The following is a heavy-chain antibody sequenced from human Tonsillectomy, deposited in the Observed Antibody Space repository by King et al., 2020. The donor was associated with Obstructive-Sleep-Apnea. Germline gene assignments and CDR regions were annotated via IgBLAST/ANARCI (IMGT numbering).Heavy chain of an antibody. Sequence: QLQESGSGLVKPSQTLSLTCAVSGGSISSGGYSWSWIRQPPGKGLEWIGYIYHSGSTYYNPSLKSRVTISVDRSKNQFSLNLTSVTAADTAVYYSARPLYYDSSGYYGLDAFDIWGQGTMVTVSS. J-gene: IGHJ3*02. CDR2: IYHSGST. V-gene: IGHV4-30-2*01. CDR1: GGSISSGGYS. CDR3: ARPLYYDSSGYYGLDAFDI. D-gene: IGHD3-22*01.